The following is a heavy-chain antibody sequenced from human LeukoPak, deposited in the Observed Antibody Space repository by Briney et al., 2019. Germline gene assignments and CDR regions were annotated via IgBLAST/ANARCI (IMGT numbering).Heavy chain of an antibody. Sequence: SETLSLTCTVSGGSISTSNYYWGWIRQPPGKGLEWIGRIYTSGSTNYNPSLKSRVTISVDTSKNQFSLKLNSVTAADTAVYYCARAGYGDSGFDYWGQGTLVTVSS. J-gene: IGHJ4*02. D-gene: IGHD4-17*01. V-gene: IGHV4-39*07. CDR3: ARAGYGDSGFDY. CDR1: GGSISTSNYY. CDR2: IYTSGST.